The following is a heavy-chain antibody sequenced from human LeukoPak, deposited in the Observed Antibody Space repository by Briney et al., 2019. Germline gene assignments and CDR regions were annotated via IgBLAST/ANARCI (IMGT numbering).Heavy chain of an antibody. CDR2: IYSGGII. Sequence: PGGSLRLSCAASGFTVSSSYISWVRQAPGTGLEWVSVIYSGGIIYYADSVKGRFTISRDNSKNTLYLQMNGLRAEDTAVYYCAKWSQRAGYDSSGYYYVLAEYFQHWGQGTLVTVSS. D-gene: IGHD3-22*01. V-gene: IGHV3-53*01. CDR1: GFTVSSSY. J-gene: IGHJ1*01. CDR3: AKWSQRAGYDSSGYYYVLAEYFQH.